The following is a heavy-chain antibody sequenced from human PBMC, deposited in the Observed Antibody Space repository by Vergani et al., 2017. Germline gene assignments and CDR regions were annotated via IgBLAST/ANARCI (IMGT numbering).Heavy chain of an antibody. V-gene: IGHV1-46*03. CDR1: GYPFTSYS. CDR2: INPSGGIT. Sequence: QVQLVQSGAEVKKPGASVTFSCKASGYPFTSYSMHWLRQPPGQGLDWMGIINPSGGITSYAQKFQGRVTMTRDTSTSTVYMELSSMRSGDTAVYYCDREFVPVLLWCGEWENDYYDDGMDGWGEGTTVTVSS. D-gene: IGHD3-10*01. CDR3: DREFVPVLLWCGEWENDYYDDGMDG. J-gene: IGHJ6*04.